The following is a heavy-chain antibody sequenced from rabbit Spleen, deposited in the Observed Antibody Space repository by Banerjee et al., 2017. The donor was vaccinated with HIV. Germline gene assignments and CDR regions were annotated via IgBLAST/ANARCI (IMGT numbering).Heavy chain of an antibody. CDR2: INTATGKA. Sequence: QEQLEESGGGLVKPEGSLTLTCKASGFSFSDRDVMCWVRQAPGKGLEWIACINTATGKAVYANWAKGRFTISKASSTTVTLQMTSLTVADTATYFCARGSATMTMVITGFYLNLWGQGTLVTVS. J-gene: IGHJ4*01. V-gene: IGHV1S45*01. CDR3: ARGSATMTMVITGFYLNL. D-gene: IGHD2-1*01. CDR1: GFSFSDRDV.